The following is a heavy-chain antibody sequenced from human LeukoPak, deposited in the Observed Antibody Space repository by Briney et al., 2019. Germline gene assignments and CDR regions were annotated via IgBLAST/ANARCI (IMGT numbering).Heavy chain of an antibody. V-gene: IGHV1-2*06. D-gene: IGHD2-2*01. J-gene: IGHJ4*02. CDR3: ARVSGGYCSSTSCSGDDY. CDR2: INPNSGGT. CDR1: GYTFTGYY. Sequence: GASVKVSCKASGYTFTGYYMHWVRQAPGQGLEWMGRINPNSGGTNYAQKFQGRVTMTRDTSISTAYMELSRLRSDDTAVYYCARVSGGYCSSTSCSGDDYWGQGTLVTVSS.